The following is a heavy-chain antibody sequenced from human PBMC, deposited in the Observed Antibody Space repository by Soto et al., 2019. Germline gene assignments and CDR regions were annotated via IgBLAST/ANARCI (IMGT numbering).Heavy chain of an antibody. CDR2: ISGSGGST. J-gene: IGHJ6*02. CDR3: AKALDYYDSSGYYYWDYYYGMDV. Sequence: RRLSCAASGFTFSSYAMSWVRQAPGKGLEWVSAISGSGGSTYYADSVKGRFTISRDNSKNTLYLQMNSLRAEDTAVYYCAKALDYYDSSGYYYWDYYYGMDVWGQGTTVTVYS. CDR1: GFTFSSYA. V-gene: IGHV3-23*01. D-gene: IGHD3-22*01.